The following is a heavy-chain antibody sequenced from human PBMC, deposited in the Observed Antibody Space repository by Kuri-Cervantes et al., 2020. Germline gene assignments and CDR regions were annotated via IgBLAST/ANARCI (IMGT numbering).Heavy chain of an antibody. CDR2: IYYSGST. CDR1: GGSISSSSYY. CDR3: ARGAGSFDY. Sequence: ESLKISCTVSGGSISSSSYYWGWIRQPPGKGLEWIGSIYYSGSTYYNPSLKSRVTISVDTSKNQFSLKLSSVTAADTAVYYCARGAGSFDYWGQGTLVTVSS. D-gene: IGHD3-10*01. V-gene: IGHV4-39*01. J-gene: IGHJ4*02.